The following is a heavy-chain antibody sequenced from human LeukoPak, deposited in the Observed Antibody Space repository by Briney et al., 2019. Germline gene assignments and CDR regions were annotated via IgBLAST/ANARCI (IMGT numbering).Heavy chain of an antibody. CDR2: IKQDGSEK. J-gene: IGHJ4*02. CDR1: GFTFSSYG. Sequence: GGSLRLSCAASGFTFSSYGMHWVRQAPGKGLEWVADIKQDGSEKYYVDSVKGRFTISRDNAKNSLYLQMNSLRAEDTAVYYCARALTGGDYFDYWGQGTLVTVSS. D-gene: IGHD7-27*01. V-gene: IGHV3-7*01. CDR3: ARALTGGDYFDY.